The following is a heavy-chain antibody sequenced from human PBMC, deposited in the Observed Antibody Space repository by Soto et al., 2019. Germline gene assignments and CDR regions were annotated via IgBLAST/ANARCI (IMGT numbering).Heavy chain of an antibody. CDR1: GFTFSSYS. D-gene: IGHD4-17*01. CDR2: ISSSSSYI. CDR3: ARESNCGDYLFDY. Sequence: PGGSLRLSCAASGFTFSSYSMNWVRQAPGKGLEWVSSISSSSSYIYYADSVKGRFTISRDNAKNSLYLQMNSLRAEDTAVYYCARESNCGDYLFDYWGQGTLVTVSS. J-gene: IGHJ4*02. V-gene: IGHV3-21*01.